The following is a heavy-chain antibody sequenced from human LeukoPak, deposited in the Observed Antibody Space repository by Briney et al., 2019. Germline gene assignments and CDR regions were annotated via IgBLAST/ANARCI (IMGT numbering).Heavy chain of an antibody. V-gene: IGHV3-66*01. J-gene: IGHJ4*02. CDR3: ARETYYGFWSGYYTAN. D-gene: IGHD3-3*01. CDR1: GFTVSSNY. Sequence: GGSLRLSCAASGFTVSSNYMSWVRQAPGKGLEWVSVIYSGGSTYYADSVEGRLTISRDNSKNTLYLHMNSLRAEDTAVYYCARETYYGFWSGYYTANWGQGTLVTVSS. CDR2: IYSGGST.